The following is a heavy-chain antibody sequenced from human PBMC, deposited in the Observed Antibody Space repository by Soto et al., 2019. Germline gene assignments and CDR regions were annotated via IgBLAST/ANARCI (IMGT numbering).Heavy chain of an antibody. CDR2: FYYTGST. Sequence: SETLSLTCPVSGGSVSSEHYYWNWIRQPPGKGLEWIGYFYYTGSTNYNPSLESRLTMSVDMSKNHFSLKLSSVTAADTAVYYCAGGTDGKKVAYWGQGTLVTVSS. CDR1: GGSVSSEHYY. V-gene: IGHV4-61*03. J-gene: IGHJ4*02. CDR3: AGGTDGKKVAY. D-gene: IGHD5-12*01.